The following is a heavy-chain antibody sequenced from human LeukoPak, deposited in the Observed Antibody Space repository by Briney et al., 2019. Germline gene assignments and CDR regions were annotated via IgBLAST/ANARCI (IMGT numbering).Heavy chain of an antibody. CDR2: ISSSSSYI. Sequence: GGSLRLSCAASGFTFSSYSMNWVRQAPGKGLEWVSSISSSSSYIYYADSVKGRFTISRDNAKNSLYLQMNSLRAEDTAVYYCAKDYDYGDYAVDYWGQGTLVTVPS. D-gene: IGHD4-17*01. CDR3: AKDYDYGDYAVDY. V-gene: IGHV3-21*01. J-gene: IGHJ4*02. CDR1: GFTFSSYS.